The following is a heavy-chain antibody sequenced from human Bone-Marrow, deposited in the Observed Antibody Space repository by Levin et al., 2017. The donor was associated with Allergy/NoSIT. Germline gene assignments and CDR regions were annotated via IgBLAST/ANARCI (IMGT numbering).Heavy chain of an antibody. CDR2: IKEVGSVK. D-gene: IGHD5-24*01. J-gene: IGHJ5*02. CDR3: ARDQFRRATIGARWFDP. CDR1: GFTFSNSW. Sequence: LSLTCAASGFTFSNSWMSWVRQAPGKGLEWVANIKEVGSVKYYVDSVKGRFTISRDNAKNSLYVQMNSLRAEDTAVYYCARDQFRRATIGARWFDPWGQGTLVTVSS. V-gene: IGHV3-7*01.